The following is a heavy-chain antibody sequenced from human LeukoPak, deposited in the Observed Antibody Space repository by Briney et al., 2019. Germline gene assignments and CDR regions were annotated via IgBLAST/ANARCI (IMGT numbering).Heavy chain of an antibody. J-gene: IGHJ6*02. CDR2: INHSGNT. CDR3: ATGSYSSSWSPYYYYGMDV. CDR1: GGSFSGYY. Sequence: SETLSLTCAVYGGSFSGYYWSWIRQPPGKGLEWIGEINHSGNTNYNPSLKSRVTISVDTSKNQFSLKLSSVTAADTAVYYCATGSYSSSWSPYYYYGMDVWGQGTTVTVSS. D-gene: IGHD6-13*01. V-gene: IGHV4-34*01.